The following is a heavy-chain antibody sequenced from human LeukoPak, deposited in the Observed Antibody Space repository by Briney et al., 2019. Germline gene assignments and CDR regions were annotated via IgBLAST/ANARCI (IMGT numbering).Heavy chain of an antibody. V-gene: IGHV1-2*02. D-gene: IGHD1-7*01. Sequence: ASVKVSCKASGYTFTDYWIHWVRQAPGQGLEWMGCMNAKSADTSYIENFQGRVTMTRDTSISTAYMELGGLRFDDTAVYYCAAERRGNYRLDYWGQGALVTVSS. CDR3: AAERRGNYRLDY. J-gene: IGHJ4*02. CDR2: MNAKSADT. CDR1: GYTFTDYW.